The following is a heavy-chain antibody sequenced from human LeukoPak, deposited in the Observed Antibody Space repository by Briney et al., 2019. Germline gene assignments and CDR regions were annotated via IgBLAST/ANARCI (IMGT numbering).Heavy chain of an antibody. V-gene: IGHV4-59*11. Sequence: SETLSLTCTVSGGSISSHYRSWIRQPPGKGLEWIGYIYYSGSTNYNPSLKSRVTISVDTSKNQFSLKLSSVTAADTAVYYCAKGRDGYPHFDYWGQGTLVTVSS. CDR2: IYYSGST. J-gene: IGHJ4*02. D-gene: IGHD5-24*01. CDR1: GGSISSHY. CDR3: AKGRDGYPHFDY.